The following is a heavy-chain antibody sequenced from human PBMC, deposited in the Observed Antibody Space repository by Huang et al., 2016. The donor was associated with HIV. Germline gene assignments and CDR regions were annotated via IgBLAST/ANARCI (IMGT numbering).Heavy chain of an antibody. CDR2: INHSGNN. D-gene: IGHD3-22*01. Sequence: QVQLEQWGAGLLKASETLSLTCAVYGGSFSGYYGNWLRQAPGKGLEWVGEINHSGNNNYNPSLKSRVNMSVDTSKSQFSLYLTSLSTADTGTYFCARRYNSRRDYWGRGTLVTVHS. CDR3: ARRYNSRRDY. V-gene: IGHV4-34*02. CDR1: GGSFSGYY. J-gene: IGHJ4*02.